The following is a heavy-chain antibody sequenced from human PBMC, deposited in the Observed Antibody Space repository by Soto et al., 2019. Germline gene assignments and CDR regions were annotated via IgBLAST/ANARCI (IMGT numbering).Heavy chain of an antibody. CDR3: ARSRFLDGSGWFDP. D-gene: IGHD3-3*01. CDR1: GYTFTSYA. Sequence: QVQLVQSGAEVKKPGASVKVSCKASGYTFTSYAMHWVRQAPGQRLEWMGWINAGNGNTKYSQKFLGRVTITRDTSASTAYMELSSLRSEYTAVYYCARSRFLDGSGWFDPWGQGTLVTVSS. J-gene: IGHJ5*02. V-gene: IGHV1-3*01. CDR2: INAGNGNT.